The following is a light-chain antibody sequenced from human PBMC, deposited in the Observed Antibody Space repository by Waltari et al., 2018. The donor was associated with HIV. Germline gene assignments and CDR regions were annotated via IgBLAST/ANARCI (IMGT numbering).Light chain of an antibody. CDR2: DNN. CDR3: NSRDSSGVV. V-gene: IGLV1-51*01. CDR1: SSNIGNNY. J-gene: IGLJ2*01. Sequence: QSVLTQPPSVSAAPGQKVTISCSGSSSNIGNNYVSWYQQLPGTAPKLLIYDNNKRPSGIPDRFSGSSSGNTASLTITGAQAEDEADYYCNSRDSSGVVFGGGTKLTVL.